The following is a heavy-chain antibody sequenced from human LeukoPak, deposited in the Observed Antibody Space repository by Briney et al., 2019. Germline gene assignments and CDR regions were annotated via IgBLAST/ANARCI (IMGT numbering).Heavy chain of an antibody. CDR1: GFTFNTYG. Sequence: GGTLRLSCAASGFTFNTYGMSWVRQAPGKGLEWVSAISGSGGSTYYADSVKGRFTISRDNSKNTLYLQMNSLRAEDTAVYYCAKWRSSGWYADYWGQGTLVTVSS. V-gene: IGHV3-23*01. CDR2: ISGSGGST. J-gene: IGHJ4*02. CDR3: AKWRSSGWYADY. D-gene: IGHD6-19*01.